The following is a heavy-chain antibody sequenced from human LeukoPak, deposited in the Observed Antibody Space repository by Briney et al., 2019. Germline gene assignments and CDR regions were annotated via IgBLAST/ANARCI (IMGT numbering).Heavy chain of an antibody. J-gene: IGHJ4*02. CDR2: IYYSGST. V-gene: IGHV4-59*08. Sequence: NPSETLSLTCTVSGGSISSYYWSWIRQPPGKGLEWIGYIYYSGSTNYNASLKSRVTTLANTSKNHSSFRQSTVTGADPAVYYCWRHSALAQGVMFDYWGQGTLVTVSS. D-gene: IGHD3-16*01. CDR3: WRHSALAQGVMFDY. CDR1: GGSISSYY.